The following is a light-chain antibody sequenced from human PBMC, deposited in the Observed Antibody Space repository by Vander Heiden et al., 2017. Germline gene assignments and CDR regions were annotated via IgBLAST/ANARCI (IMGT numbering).Light chain of an antibody. CDR3: QQYDYRPPT. CDR1: LDITNY. CDR2: DAS. Sequence: DIQFPQSPSSLSASVGDEITITCQSSLDITNYLNWYQQKPGQPPKLLIYDASNMETGVPSRFSGSGSGTHFTFTISSLQPEDFATYYCQQYDYRPPTFGQGTRLEIK. V-gene: IGKV1-33*01. J-gene: IGKJ5*01.